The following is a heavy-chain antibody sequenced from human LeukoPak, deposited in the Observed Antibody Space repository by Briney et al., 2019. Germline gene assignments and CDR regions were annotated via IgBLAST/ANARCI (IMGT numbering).Heavy chain of an antibody. CDR1: GGSISSYY. Sequence: SETLSLTCTVSGGSISSYYWSWIRQPPGKGLEWIGYIYYSGSTNYNPSLKSRVTISVDTSKNQFSLKLSSVTAADTVVYYCARDRPSGSSFLDAFDIWGQGTMVTVSS. CDR2: IYYSGST. J-gene: IGHJ3*02. V-gene: IGHV4-59*01. CDR3: ARDRPSGSSFLDAFDI. D-gene: IGHD1-26*01.